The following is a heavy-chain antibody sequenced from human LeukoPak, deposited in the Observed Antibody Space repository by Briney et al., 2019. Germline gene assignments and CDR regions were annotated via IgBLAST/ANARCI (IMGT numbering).Heavy chain of an antibody. CDR3: AGGVYSGSLDY. CDR1: GFTFSSYA. J-gene: IGHJ4*02. D-gene: IGHD2-8*01. CDR2: ISGSGGST. V-gene: IGHV3-23*01. Sequence: GGSLRLSCAASGFTFSSYAMSWVRQAPGKGLEWVSVISGSGGSTYYADSVKGRFTISRDNSKNTQYLQMNSLRAEDTAVYYCAGGVYSGSLDYWGQGTLVTVSS.